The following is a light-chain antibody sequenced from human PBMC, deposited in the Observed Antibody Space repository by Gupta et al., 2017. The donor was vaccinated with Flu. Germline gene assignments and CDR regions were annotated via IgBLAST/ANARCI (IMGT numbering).Light chain of an antibody. CDR2: GAS. CDR3: QQYNNRRRRDS. J-gene: IGKJ2*03. CDR1: QSVSSN. Sequence: EIVITQSPATLSVSPGARATLSCRASQSVSSNLAWYQQKPGQAPRLRIYGASTRATGIPARFSGSGCGTEFTLTLSSMQSEDFAVYYCQQYNNRRRRDSFGQGTKLEIK. V-gene: IGKV3-15*01.